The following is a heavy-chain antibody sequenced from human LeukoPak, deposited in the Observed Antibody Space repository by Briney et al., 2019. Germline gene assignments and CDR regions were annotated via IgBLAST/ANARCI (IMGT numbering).Heavy chain of an antibody. CDR2: INPNSGGI. V-gene: IGHV1-2*06. CDR3: ARDDCSSTSCSDRFDP. Sequence: ASVKVSCKASGYTFTGYYMHWVRQAPGQGLEWMGRINPNSGGINYAQKFQGRVTMTRDTSISTAYMELSRLRSDDTAVYYCARDDCSSTSCSDRFDPWGQGTLVTVSS. J-gene: IGHJ5*02. CDR1: GYTFTGYY. D-gene: IGHD2-2*01.